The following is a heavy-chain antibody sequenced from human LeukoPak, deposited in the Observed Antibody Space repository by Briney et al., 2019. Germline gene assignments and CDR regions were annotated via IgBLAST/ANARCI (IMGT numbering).Heavy chain of an antibody. CDR2: TYYRSKWYN. CDR3: ARAVVMIPSYYYYGMDV. D-gene: IGHD3-22*01. J-gene: IGHJ6*02. CDR1: GDSVSSNSAA. V-gene: IGHV6-1*01. Sequence: SQTLSLTCAISGDSVSSNSAAWNWIRQSPSRGLEWLGRTYYRSKWYNDYAVSVKSRITINPDTSKNQFSLQLNSVTPEDTAVYYCARAVVMIPSYYYYGMDVWGQGTTVTVSS.